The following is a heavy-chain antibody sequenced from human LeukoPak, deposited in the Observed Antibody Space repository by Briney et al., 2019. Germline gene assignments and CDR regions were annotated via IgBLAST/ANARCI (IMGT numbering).Heavy chain of an antibody. V-gene: IGHV3-23*01. D-gene: IGHD2-2*03. CDR3: VRASWISTADAAC. CDR2: SMEGGGET. Sequence: PGGSLRLSCAASGFSFTNYAMSWVRQAPAGGREWLSSMEGGGETFYADSVKGRFTLSRDDARNTVYLQLDNLRVEGTAIYYCVRASWISTADAACWGQGTQVTVSS. J-gene: IGHJ4*02. CDR1: GFSFTNYA.